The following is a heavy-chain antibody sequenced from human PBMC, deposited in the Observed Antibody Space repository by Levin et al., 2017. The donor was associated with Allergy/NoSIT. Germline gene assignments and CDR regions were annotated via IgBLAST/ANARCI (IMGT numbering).Heavy chain of an antibody. CDR1: GYSFTSYW. CDR3: ARRVGSSNYYFDY. D-gene: IGHD1-26*01. Sequence: GESLKISCKGSGYSFTSYWIGWVRQMPGKGLEWMGIIYPGDSATRYSPSFRGQVTISADKSINTAYLRWSSLKASDTAMYYCARRVGSSNYYFDYWGQGTLVTVSS. V-gene: IGHV5-51*01. CDR2: IYPGDSAT. J-gene: IGHJ4*02.